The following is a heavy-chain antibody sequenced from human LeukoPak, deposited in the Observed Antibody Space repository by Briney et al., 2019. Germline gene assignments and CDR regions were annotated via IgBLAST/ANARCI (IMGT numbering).Heavy chain of an antibody. V-gene: IGHV1-18*01. CDR3: ARVDGIAAAGWFDP. D-gene: IGHD6-13*01. CDR1: GYTFTSYG. J-gene: IGHJ5*02. CDR2: ISAYNGNT. Sequence: GASVTVSCKASGYTFTSYGISWVRQAPGQGLEWMGWISAYNGNTNYAQKLQGRVTMTTDTSTSTAYMELRSLRSDDTAVYYCARVDGIAAAGWFDPWGQGTLVTVSS.